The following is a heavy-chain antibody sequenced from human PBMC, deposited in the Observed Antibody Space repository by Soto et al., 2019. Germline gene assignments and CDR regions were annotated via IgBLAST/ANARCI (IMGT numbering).Heavy chain of an antibody. Sequence: QVQLVQSGAEVKKPGSSVKVSCKASGGTFSSYAISWVRQAPGQGIEWMGGIIPIFGTANYAQKFQGRITITADESTSKAYMELRSLRAEDTAVYYCARGYSGYDSGRRWFDPWGQGTLVTVSS. V-gene: IGHV1-69*12. CDR2: IIPIFGTA. J-gene: IGHJ5*02. D-gene: IGHD5-12*01. CDR1: GGTFSSYA. CDR3: ARGYSGYDSGRRWFDP.